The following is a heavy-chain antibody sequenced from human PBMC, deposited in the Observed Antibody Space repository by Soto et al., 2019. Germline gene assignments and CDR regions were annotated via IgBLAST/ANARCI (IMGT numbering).Heavy chain of an antibody. V-gene: IGHV1-3*01. CDR2: INAGNGNT. D-gene: IGHD4-4*01. J-gene: IGHJ5*02. CDR3: ARDVYSNYGNWFDP. Sequence: ASVKVSCKASGFTFTSYAIHWVRQAPGQRLEWMGWINAGNGNTKYSQKFQGRVTITTDTSASTAYMELSSLRSEDTAVYYCARDVYSNYGNWFDPWGQGTLVTVSS. CDR1: GFTFTSYA.